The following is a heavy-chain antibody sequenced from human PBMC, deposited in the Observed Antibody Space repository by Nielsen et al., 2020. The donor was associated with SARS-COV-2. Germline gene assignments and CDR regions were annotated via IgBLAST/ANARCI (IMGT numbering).Heavy chain of an antibody. J-gene: IGHJ4*02. CDR3: ARDPPKYSSSSEGDFDY. V-gene: IGHV3-23*01. CDR1: GFTFSSYA. CDR2: ISGSGGST. D-gene: IGHD6-6*01. Sequence: GESLKISCAASGFTFSSYAMSWVRQAPGKGLEWVSAISGSGGSTYYADSVKGRFTISRDNAKNSLYLQMNSLRDEDTAVYYCARDPPKYSSSSEGDFDYWGQGTLVTVSS.